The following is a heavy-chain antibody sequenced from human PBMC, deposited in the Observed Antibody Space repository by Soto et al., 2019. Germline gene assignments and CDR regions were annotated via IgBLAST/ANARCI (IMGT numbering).Heavy chain of an antibody. CDR3: ARYPLGLPFNSAFDY. J-gene: IGHJ4*02. CDR2: ISSSSSYI. CDR1: GFTFSSYS. V-gene: IGHV3-21*01. D-gene: IGHD4-17*01. Sequence: EVQLVESGGGLVKPGGSLRLSCAASGFTFSSYSMNWVRQAPGKGLEWVSSISSSSSYIYYADSVKGRFTISRDNAKNSLYLQMNSLRAEDTAVYYCARYPLGLPFNSAFDYWGQGTLVTVSS.